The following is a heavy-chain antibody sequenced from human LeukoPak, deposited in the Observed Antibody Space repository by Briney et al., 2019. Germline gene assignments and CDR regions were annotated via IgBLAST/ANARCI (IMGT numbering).Heavy chain of an antibody. Sequence: GASVKVSCKASGYTFTSYDINWVRQASGQGLEWMGWMNPNSGNTGYAQKFQGRVTMTRNTSISTAYMELSSLRSEDTAVYYCARVYHYYGSGSYYAYWGQGTLVTVSS. CDR2: MNPNSGNT. CDR3: ARVYHYYGSGSYYAY. CDR1: GYTFTSYD. J-gene: IGHJ4*02. D-gene: IGHD3-10*01. V-gene: IGHV1-8*01.